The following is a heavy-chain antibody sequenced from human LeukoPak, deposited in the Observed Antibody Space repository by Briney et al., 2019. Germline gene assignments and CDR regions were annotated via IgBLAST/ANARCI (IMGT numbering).Heavy chain of an antibody. D-gene: IGHD6-19*01. CDR2: ISYDGSNK. J-gene: IGHJ4*02. CDR3: ASPTEYSSGWSGGIDY. V-gene: IGHV3-30-3*01. CDR1: GFTFSSYA. Sequence: PGGSLRLSCVVSGFTFSSYAMHWVRQAPGKGLEWVAIISYDGSNKYYADSVKGRFTISRDNSKNTLYLQMNSLRAEDTAVYYCASPTEYSSGWSGGIDYWGQGTLVTVSS.